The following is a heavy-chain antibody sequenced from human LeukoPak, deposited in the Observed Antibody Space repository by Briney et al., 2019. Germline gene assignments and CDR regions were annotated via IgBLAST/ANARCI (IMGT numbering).Heavy chain of an antibody. CDR3: AKDSPVATR. D-gene: IGHD2-15*01. V-gene: IGHV3-53*01. CDR1: GFIVSSNY. CDR2: ITDSGDGT. Sequence: GGSLRLSCAASGFIVSSNYMSWVRQAPGKGLEWVSSITDSGDGTYYADSVKGRFTISRDDFKNTLYLQMNSLRAEDTAVYYCAKDSPVATRWGQGTLVTVSS. J-gene: IGHJ4*02.